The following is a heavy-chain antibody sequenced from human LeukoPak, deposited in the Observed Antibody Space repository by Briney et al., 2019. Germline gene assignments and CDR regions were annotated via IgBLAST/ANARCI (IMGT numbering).Heavy chain of an antibody. CDR2: INHSGST. J-gene: IGHJ4*02. CDR3: ARGRGYSYGYYYFDY. CDR1: GGSISSGGYY. V-gene: IGHV4-30-2*01. D-gene: IGHD5-18*01. Sequence: SQTLSLTCTVSGGSISSGGYYWSWIRQPPGKGLEWIGEINHSGSTNYNPSLKSRVTISVDTSKNQFSLKLSSVTAADTAVYYCARGRGYSYGYYYFDYWGQGTLVTVSS.